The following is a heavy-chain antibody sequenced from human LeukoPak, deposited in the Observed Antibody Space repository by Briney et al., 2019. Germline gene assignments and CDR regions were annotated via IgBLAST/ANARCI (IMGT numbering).Heavy chain of an antibody. V-gene: IGHV4-39*07. Sequence: SETLSLTCTVSGGSVSSSNHYWGWIRQPPGKGLEWIGSIYYGGSTYYNPSLKSRVTISVDTSKSQFSLKLNSVTAADTAVYYCAREGRTTVTTTSDWGQGTLVTVSS. CDR1: GGSVSSSNHY. CDR3: AREGRTTVTTTSD. J-gene: IGHJ4*02. CDR2: IYYGGST. D-gene: IGHD4-17*01.